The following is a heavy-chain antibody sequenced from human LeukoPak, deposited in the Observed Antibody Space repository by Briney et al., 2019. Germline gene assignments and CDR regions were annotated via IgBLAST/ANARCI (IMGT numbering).Heavy chain of an antibody. CDR1: GFTFSSYE. J-gene: IGHJ4*02. CDR2: IEQDGSEK. V-gene: IGHV3-7*03. CDR3: AREAQEGGIDY. Sequence: GGSLRLSCAASGFTFSSYEMNWVRQAPGKGLEWVANIEQDGSEKYYVDSVKGRFTISRDNAKSSLYLQMNSLRSEDTAVYYCAREAQEGGIDYWGQGTLVTVSS. D-gene: IGHD3-16*01.